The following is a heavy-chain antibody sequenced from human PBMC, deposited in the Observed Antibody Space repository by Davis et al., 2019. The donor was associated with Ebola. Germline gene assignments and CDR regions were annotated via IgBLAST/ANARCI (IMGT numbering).Heavy chain of an antibody. Sequence: SQTLSLTCAVYGGSFSDYYWSWIRQPPGKELEWIGEITHSESTNYNPSLKSRVTISVDTSKNQFSLKLSSVTAADTAVYYCARYSGYGWYFDYWGQGTLVTVSS. CDR1: GGSFSDYY. V-gene: IGHV4-34*01. D-gene: IGHD5-12*01. CDR3: ARYSGYGWYFDY. CDR2: ITHSEST. J-gene: IGHJ4*02.